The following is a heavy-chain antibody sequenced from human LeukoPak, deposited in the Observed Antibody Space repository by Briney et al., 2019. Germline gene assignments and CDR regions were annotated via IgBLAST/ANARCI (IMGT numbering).Heavy chain of an antibody. CDR1: GFTFGSYS. D-gene: IGHD3-3*01. J-gene: IGHJ4*02. Sequence: GGSLRLSCAGSGFTFGSYSMNWVRHAPGKGLEWVSYIGHTGSITDYADSVKGRFTISRDNAKNTLYLQMNSLRAEDTAVYYCARGGDFWSGLHGEFDYWGQGTLVTVSS. V-gene: IGHV3-48*04. CDR2: IGHTGSIT. CDR3: ARGGDFWSGLHGEFDY.